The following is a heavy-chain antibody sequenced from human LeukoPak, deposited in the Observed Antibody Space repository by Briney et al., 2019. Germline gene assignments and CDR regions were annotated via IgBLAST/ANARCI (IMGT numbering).Heavy chain of an antibody. CDR1: RFVFHNYA. V-gene: IGHV3-23*01. CDR2: ISVDGGDI. CDR3: GKDPNGNFIGAFDF. Sequence: GGSLRLSCAASRFVFHNYAMTWIRQAPERGLEWVSSISVDGGDIKYTDSAKGRFTISRDNSKGTLYLQMDSLRVEDTAVYYCGKDPNGNFIGAFDFWGQGTMVTVSS. J-gene: IGHJ3*01. D-gene: IGHD4-23*01.